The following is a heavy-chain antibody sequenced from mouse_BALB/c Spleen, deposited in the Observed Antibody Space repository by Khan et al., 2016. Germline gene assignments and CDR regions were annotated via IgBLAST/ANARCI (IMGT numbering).Heavy chain of an antibody. V-gene: IGHV14-3*02. D-gene: IGHD2-14*01. CDR1: GFNIKDTY. J-gene: IGHJ4*01. CDR2: IDPANGNT. Sequence: VQLQQSGAELVKPGASVKLSCTASGFNIKDTYMHWVKQRPEQGLEWIGRIDPANGNTKYDPKFQGKATITADTSSNTAYLQLSSLTSEDTAVYYCARSYGYDGDYYAMDYWGQGTSVTVSS. CDR3: ARSYGYDGDYYAMDY.